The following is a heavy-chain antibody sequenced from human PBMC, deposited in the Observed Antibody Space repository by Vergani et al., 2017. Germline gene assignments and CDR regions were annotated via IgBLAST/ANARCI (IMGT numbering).Heavy chain of an antibody. V-gene: IGHV3-9*01. D-gene: IGHD6-13*01. CDR1: GFTFDDYA. CDR3: ARDSSSWYLGYFDY. Sequence: EVQLVESGGGLVQPGRSLRLSCAASGFTFDDYAMHWVRQAPGKGLEWVSGISWNSGSIGYADSVKGRFTISRDNAKNSLYLQMNSLRAEDTALYYCARDSSSWYLGYFDYWGQGTLVTVSS. J-gene: IGHJ4*02. CDR2: ISWNSGSI.